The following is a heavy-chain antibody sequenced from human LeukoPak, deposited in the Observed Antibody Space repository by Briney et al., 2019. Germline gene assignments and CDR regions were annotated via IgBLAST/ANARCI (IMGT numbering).Heavy chain of an antibody. V-gene: IGHV3-23*01. CDR2: ISGSGGST. D-gene: IGHD3-22*01. CDR1: GFTFSSYA. J-gene: IGHJ4*02. Sequence: SGGSLRLSCAASGFTFSSYAMSWVRQAPGKGLEWVSAISGSGGSTYYADSVKGRFTISRDNSKNTLYLQMNSLRAEDTAVYYCAKGLPNYDSSGYTLKYYFDYWGQGTLVTVSS. CDR3: AKGLPNYDSSGYTLKYYFDY.